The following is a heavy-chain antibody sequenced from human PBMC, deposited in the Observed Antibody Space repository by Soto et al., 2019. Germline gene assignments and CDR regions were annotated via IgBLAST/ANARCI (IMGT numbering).Heavy chain of an antibody. Sequence: PGGSLRLSCAASGFTFSSYSMNWVRQAPGKGLEWVSYISGSGDTIYYADSVKGRFTISRDSAKDSLYLQMNTLRDEDTAIYYCARLGQFDFWGQGTVVTVSS. CDR1: GFTFSSYS. J-gene: IGHJ4*02. V-gene: IGHV3-48*02. CDR3: ARLGQFDF. CDR2: ISGSGDTI.